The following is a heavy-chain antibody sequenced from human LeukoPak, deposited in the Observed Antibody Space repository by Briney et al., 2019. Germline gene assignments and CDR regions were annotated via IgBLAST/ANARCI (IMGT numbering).Heavy chain of an antibody. D-gene: IGHD3-10*01. CDR2: INPNSGGT. Sequence: EASVKVSCKPSGYTFTGYYIHWVRQAPGQGLECMGWINPNSGGTNYAQKFQGRVTMTRDTSISTAYMELSRLRSDDTAVYYCARGGSGSYFSWLDPWGQGTLVTVSS. CDR3: ARGGSGSYFSWLDP. J-gene: IGHJ5*02. CDR1: GYTFTGYY. V-gene: IGHV1-2*02.